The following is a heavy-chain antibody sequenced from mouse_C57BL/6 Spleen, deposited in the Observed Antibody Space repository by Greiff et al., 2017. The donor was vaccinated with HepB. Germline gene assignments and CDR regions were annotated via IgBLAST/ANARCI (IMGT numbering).Heavy chain of an antibody. D-gene: IGHD2-4*01. Sequence: VQLQQSGAELVRPGASVKLYCTASGFNIKDYYMHWVKQRPGQGLEWIGRIDPEDGDTEYAPKFQGKATMTADTSSNTAYLQLRSLTSEDTAVYYCTTAFYEYEGYYYAMDYWGQGTSVTVSS. V-gene: IGHV14-1*01. CDR3: TTAFYEYEGYYYAMDY. CDR1: GFNIKDYY. J-gene: IGHJ4*01. CDR2: IDPEDGDT.